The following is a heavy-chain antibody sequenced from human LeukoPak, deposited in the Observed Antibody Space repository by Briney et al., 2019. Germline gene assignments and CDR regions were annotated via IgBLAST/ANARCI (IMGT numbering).Heavy chain of an antibody. CDR3: ARPKYYYGSGSYVYFDY. D-gene: IGHD3-10*01. Sequence: ASVKVSCKASGGTFSSYAISWVRQAPGQGLEWMGGFIPIFGTANYAQKFQGRVTITADESTSTAYMELSRLRSEDTAVYYCARPKYYYGSGSYVYFDYWGQGTLVTVSS. V-gene: IGHV1-69*13. CDR1: GGTFSSYA. CDR2: FIPIFGTA. J-gene: IGHJ4*02.